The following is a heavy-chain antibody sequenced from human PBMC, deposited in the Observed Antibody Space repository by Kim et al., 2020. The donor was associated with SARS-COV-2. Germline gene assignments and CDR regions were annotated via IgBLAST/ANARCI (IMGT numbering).Heavy chain of an antibody. D-gene: IGHD6-19*01. CDR2: IIPIFGTA. J-gene: IGHJ4*02. CDR3: ARSGAVAGTGYFDY. V-gene: IGHV1-69*13. Sequence: SVKVSCKASGGTFSSYAISWVRQAPGQGLEWMGGIIPIFGTANYAQKFQGRVTITADESTSTAYMELSSLRSEDTAVYYCARSGAVAGTGYFDYWGQGTLVTVSS. CDR1: GGTFSSYA.